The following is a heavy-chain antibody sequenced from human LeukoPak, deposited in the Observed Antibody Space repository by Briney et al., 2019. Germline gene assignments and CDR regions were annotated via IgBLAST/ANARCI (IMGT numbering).Heavy chain of an antibody. CDR2: ISYDGSNK. CDR3: AKDTRYSSSLRGSYYYYYGMDV. J-gene: IGHJ6*02. D-gene: IGHD6-6*01. CDR1: GFTLSSYG. Sequence: GGSLRLSCAASGFTLSSYGMHWVRQAPGKGLEWVAVISYDGSNKYYADSVKGRFTISRDNSKNTLYLQMNSLRAEDTVVYYCAKDTRYSSSLRGSYYYYYGMDVWGQGTTVTVSS. V-gene: IGHV3-30*18.